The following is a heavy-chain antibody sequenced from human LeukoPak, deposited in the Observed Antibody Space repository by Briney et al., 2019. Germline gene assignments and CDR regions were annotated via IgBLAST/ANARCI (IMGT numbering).Heavy chain of an antibody. Sequence: GGSLRLSCAASGFTFDDYAMSWVRQTPGKGLEWVSGTNWDGGRTGYADSVKGRFTISRDNAKNSLYLQMNSLRVADTAMYYCARDGLRRPPTPYCGGDCPLDYWGQGTLVSVSS. D-gene: IGHD2-21*02. CDR2: TNWDGGRT. CDR3: ARDGLRRPPTPYCGGDCPLDY. V-gene: IGHV3-20*04. J-gene: IGHJ4*02. CDR1: GFTFDDYA.